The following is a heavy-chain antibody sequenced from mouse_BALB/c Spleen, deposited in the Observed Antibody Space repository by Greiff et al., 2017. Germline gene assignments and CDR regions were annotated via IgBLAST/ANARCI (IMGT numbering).Heavy chain of an antibody. V-gene: IGHV2-9-2*01. CDR1: GFSLTSYD. J-gene: IGHJ1*01. CDR2: IWTGGGT. CDR3: VRDPGYFDV. Sequence: QVQLKESGPGLVAPSQSLSITCTVSGFSLTSYDISWIRQPPGKGLEWLGVIWTGGGTNYNSAFMSRLSISKDNSKSQVFLKMNSLQTDDTAIYYCVRDPGYFDVWGAGTTVTVSS.